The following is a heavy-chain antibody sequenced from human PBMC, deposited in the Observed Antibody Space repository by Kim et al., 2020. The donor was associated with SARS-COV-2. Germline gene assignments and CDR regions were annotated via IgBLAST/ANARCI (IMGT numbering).Heavy chain of an antibody. V-gene: IGHV4-59*08. Sequence: SETLSLTCTVSGGSISSYYWSWIRQPPGKGLEWIGYIYYSGSTNYNPSLKSRVTISVDTSKNQFSLKLSSVTAADTAVYYCARHGRVTASCGGDCYRWYFDLWGRGTLVTVSS. CDR3: ARHGRVTASCGGDCYRWYFDL. J-gene: IGHJ2*01. D-gene: IGHD2-21*02. CDR1: GGSISSYY. CDR2: IYYSGST.